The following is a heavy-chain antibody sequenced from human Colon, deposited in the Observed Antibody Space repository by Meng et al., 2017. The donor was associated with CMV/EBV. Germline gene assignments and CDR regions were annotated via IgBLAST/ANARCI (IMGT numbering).Heavy chain of an antibody. CDR2: MDPTTGRT. J-gene: IGHJ1*01. CDR1: GYSFTGYY. D-gene: IGHD3-16*01. V-gene: IGHV1-2*02. Sequence: QVQLVQSGAAVRMPGASVKVSCKASGYSFTGYYIHWVRQAPGQGLEWMGWMDPTTGRTDYAQKFQGTVTMTRDTSISTAYLELSRLTSDDTAVYYCASHSSYVWGSHHWGQGTLVTASS. CDR3: ASHSSYVWGSHH.